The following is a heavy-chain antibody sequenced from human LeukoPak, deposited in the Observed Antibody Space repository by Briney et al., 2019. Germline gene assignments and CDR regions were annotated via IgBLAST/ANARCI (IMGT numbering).Heavy chain of an antibody. CDR1: GFTFSSYA. CDR2: ISGSGGST. V-gene: IGHV3-23*01. D-gene: IGHD3-22*01. Sequence: GGSLRLSCAASGFTFSSYAMSWVRQAPGKGLDWVSGISGSGGSTYYADSVKGRFTISRDNSKNTPYLQMNSLRAEDTAVYYCANRLTDSSGYSMTFFDYWGQGTLVTVSS. J-gene: IGHJ4*02. CDR3: ANRLTDSSGYSMTFFDY.